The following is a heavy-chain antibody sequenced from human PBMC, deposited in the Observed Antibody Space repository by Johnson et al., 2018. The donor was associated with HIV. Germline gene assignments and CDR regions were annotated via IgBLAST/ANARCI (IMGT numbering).Heavy chain of an antibody. CDR2: ISYDGDNK. V-gene: IGHV3-30*19. D-gene: IGHD4-17*01. CDR1: GFTFSSYG. J-gene: IGHJ3*02. CDR3: PKDRDYGDFFDAFDI. Sequence: QVQLVESGGVVVQPGRSLRLSCAASGFTFSSYGMHWVRQAPGKGLEWVALISYDGDNKYYTDSVKGRFTISRDNSKNTLYLQMNSLRAEDPALYYCPKDRDYGDFFDAFDIWGQGTMVTVSS.